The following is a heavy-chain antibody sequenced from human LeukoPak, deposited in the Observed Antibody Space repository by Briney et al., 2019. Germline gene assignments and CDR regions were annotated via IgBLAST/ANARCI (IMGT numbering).Heavy chain of an antibody. V-gene: IGHV3-66*02. CDR2: IYSGGST. D-gene: IGHD3-3*01. CDR3: ARDRYTIFGVITPDMDV. J-gene: IGHJ6*03. Sequence: GGSLRLSCAASGFTVSSNYMSWVHQAPGKGLEWVSVIYSGGSTYYADSVKGRFTISRDNSKNTLYLQMNSLRAEDTAVYYCARDRYTIFGVITPDMDVWGKGTTVTVSS. CDR1: GFTVSSNY.